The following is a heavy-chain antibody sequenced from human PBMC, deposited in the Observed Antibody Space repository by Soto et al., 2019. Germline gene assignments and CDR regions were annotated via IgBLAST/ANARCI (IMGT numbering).Heavy chain of an antibody. CDR3: ARNEYSSSYFDY. CDR1: GFTFSSYG. Sequence: GGSLRLSCAASGFTFSSYGMHWVRQAPGKGLEWVAVIWYDGSNKYYADSVKGRFTISRDNSKNTLYLQMNSLRAEDTAVYYCARNEYSSSYFDYWGQGTLVTVSS. D-gene: IGHD6-6*01. J-gene: IGHJ4*02. V-gene: IGHV3-33*01. CDR2: IWYDGSNK.